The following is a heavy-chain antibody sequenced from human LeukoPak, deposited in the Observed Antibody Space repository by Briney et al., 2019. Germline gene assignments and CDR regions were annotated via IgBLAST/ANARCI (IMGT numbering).Heavy chain of an antibody. Sequence: SETLSLTCAAYGGSFSGYYWSWIRQPPGKGLEWIGEINHSGSTNYNPSLKSRVTISVDTSKNQFSLKLSSVTAADTAVYYCARGENYYYDSSGYYYWGQGTLVTVSS. D-gene: IGHD3-22*01. V-gene: IGHV4-34*01. J-gene: IGHJ4*02. CDR2: INHSGST. CDR1: GGSFSGYY. CDR3: ARGENYYYDSSGYYY.